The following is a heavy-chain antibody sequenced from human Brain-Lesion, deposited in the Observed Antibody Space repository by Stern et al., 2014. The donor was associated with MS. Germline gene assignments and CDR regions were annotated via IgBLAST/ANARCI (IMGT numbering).Heavy chain of an antibody. V-gene: IGHV3-43D*03. CDR3: AGGLGF. Sequence: EVQLVESGGVVVQPGGSLGLSWAASGFPFDDYAMPWVRQAPGKGLEWVSLITWDGGSASYTDSVKGRFSISRDNRKSFLYLQMNSLRPEDTALYYCAGGLGFWGRGTLVTVSS. J-gene: IGHJ4*02. D-gene: IGHD2-21*01. CDR2: ITWDGGSA. CDR1: GFPFDDYA.